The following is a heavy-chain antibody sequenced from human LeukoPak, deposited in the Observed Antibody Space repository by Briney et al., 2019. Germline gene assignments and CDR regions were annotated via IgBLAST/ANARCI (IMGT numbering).Heavy chain of an antibody. Sequence: PSETLSLTCTVSGGSISSYYWSWIRQPPGKGLEWIGYIYYSGSTYYNPSLKSRVTISVDTSKNQFSLKLSSVTAADTAVYYCARQTTYYYYMDVWGKGTTVTISS. CDR3: ARQTTYYYYMDV. J-gene: IGHJ6*03. CDR2: IYYSGST. CDR1: GGSISSYY. V-gene: IGHV4-59*08. D-gene: IGHD1-1*01.